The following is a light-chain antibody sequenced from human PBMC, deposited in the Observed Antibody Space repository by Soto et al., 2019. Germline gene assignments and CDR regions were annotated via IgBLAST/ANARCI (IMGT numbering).Light chain of an antibody. CDR1: QSVSGSY. J-gene: IGKJ1*01. V-gene: IGKV3-20*01. CDR2: GAS. Sequence: EIVLTQSPGTLSLSPGERATLSCRASQSVSGSYLAWYQQKPGQAPRLLIYGASSRATGIPDRFSGSGSGTDFTLIISRLEPEDFAVYYCQQYDSSTRTFGQGTKVDIK. CDR3: QQYDSSTRT.